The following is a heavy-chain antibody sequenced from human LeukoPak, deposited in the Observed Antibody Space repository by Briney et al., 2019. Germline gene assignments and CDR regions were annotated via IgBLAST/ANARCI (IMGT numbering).Heavy chain of an antibody. CDR1: GDSISSGGYY. D-gene: IGHD6-6*01. CDR3: ARGEYSSSHLDY. J-gene: IGHJ4*02. CDR2: IYTSGTT. Sequence: PSETLSLTCTVSGDSISSGGYYCSWVRQPAGMGLEWIGRIYTSGTTNYNPSLKSRVTISLDTSKDQFSLKINSVTAADTAVYYCARGEYSSSHLDYWGQGILVTVSS. V-gene: IGHV4-61*02.